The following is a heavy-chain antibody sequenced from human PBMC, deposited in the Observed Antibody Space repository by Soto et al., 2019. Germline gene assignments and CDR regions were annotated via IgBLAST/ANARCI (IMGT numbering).Heavy chain of an antibody. D-gene: IGHD5-18*01. CDR2: ISAYNGST. J-gene: IGHJ5*02. CDR3: ARVDTAMVTRS. Sequence: ASVQVSCRASGCTFTSCGISWVRQAPGQGGEGMGWISAYNGSTNYAQKLQGRVTMTTDTSTSTAYLELRSLRADDTAVYYCARVDTAMVTRSWGQGTLVTVSS. V-gene: IGHV1-18*01. CDR1: GCTFTSCG.